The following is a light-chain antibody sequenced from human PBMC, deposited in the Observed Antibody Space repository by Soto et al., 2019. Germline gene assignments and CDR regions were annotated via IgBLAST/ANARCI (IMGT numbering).Light chain of an antibody. CDR2: DAS. CDR1: QSIIGTY. Sequence: EIVLTQSPGTLSLSPGERATLSCRASQSIIGTYLAWYQQKPCEAPRLLIYDASSRATGIPDRFSGSGSGTDFVFTISRLEPEDSAVYYCQQYGSSPITFGQGTNVEIK. CDR3: QQYGSSPIT. V-gene: IGKV3-20*01. J-gene: IGKJ1*01.